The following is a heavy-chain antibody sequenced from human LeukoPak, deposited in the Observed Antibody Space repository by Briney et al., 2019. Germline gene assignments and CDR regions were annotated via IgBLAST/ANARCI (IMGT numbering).Heavy chain of an antibody. CDR2: ISTGSTYI. Sequence: GGSLRLSCAASGFTVSSYSMNWVRQAPRKRLEWVSSISTGSTYIHYADSVKGRFTISRDNSKNTLYLQMNSLRAEDTAVYYCSKTVAGYYYYAMDVWGQETTVTVSS. V-gene: IGHV3-21*04. CDR1: GFTVSSYS. D-gene: IGHD6-19*01. CDR3: SKTVAGYYYYAMDV. J-gene: IGHJ6*02.